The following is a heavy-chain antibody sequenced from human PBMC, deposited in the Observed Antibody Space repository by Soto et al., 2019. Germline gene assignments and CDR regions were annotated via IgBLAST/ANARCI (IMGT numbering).Heavy chain of an antibody. CDR1: GFTFSSYG. Sequence: GGSLRLSCAASGFTFSSYGMHWVRQAPGKGLEWVAVIWYDGSNKYYADSVKGRFTISRDNSKNTLYLQMNSLRAEDTAVYYCARVWGGGQLWFNPNNCYYYGMDVWGQGTTVTVSS. J-gene: IGHJ6*02. D-gene: IGHD5-18*01. V-gene: IGHV3-33*01. CDR3: ARVWGGGQLWFNPNNCYYYGMDV. CDR2: IWYDGSNK.